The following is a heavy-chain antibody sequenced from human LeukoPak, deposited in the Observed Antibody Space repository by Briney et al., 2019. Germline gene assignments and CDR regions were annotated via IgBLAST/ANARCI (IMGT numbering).Heavy chain of an antibody. V-gene: IGHV1-2*02. Sequence: GGSVKVSCKASGYTFTGYYIHWVRQAPGQGLEWMGWINTNSGVTNYEQKFQGRVTMARVTSISTAYMELSSLRSDDTAVYYCARGAHASGWYGDFDYWGQGTLVTVSS. J-gene: IGHJ4*02. CDR2: INTNSGVT. D-gene: IGHD6-19*01. CDR1: GYTFTGYY. CDR3: ARGAHASGWYGDFDY.